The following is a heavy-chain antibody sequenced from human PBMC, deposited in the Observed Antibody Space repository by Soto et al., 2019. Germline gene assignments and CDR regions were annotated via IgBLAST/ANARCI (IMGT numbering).Heavy chain of an antibody. Sequence: SPTLSLTCAISGDSVSSNSAAWNWIRQSPSRGLEWLGRTYYRSKWYNDFAVSVKSRITINPDTSKNQFSLQLNSVTPEDTAVYYCARDPELTGDPLFDYWGQGTLVTVSS. CDR3: ARDPELTGDPLFDY. V-gene: IGHV6-1*01. CDR2: TYYRSKWYN. CDR1: GDSVSSNSAA. D-gene: IGHD7-27*01. J-gene: IGHJ4*02.